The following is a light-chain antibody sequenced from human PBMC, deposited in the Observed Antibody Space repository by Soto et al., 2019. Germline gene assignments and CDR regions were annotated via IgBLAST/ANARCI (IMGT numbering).Light chain of an antibody. J-gene: IGLJ1*01. CDR1: SSNIGAGFD. CDR3: QSYDSSRSGDV. V-gene: IGLV1-40*01. CDR2: DNN. Sequence: QSVLTQPPSVSGAPGQRVTISCTGSSSNIGAGFDVHWYQQLPGAAPKLLIYDNNNRPSGVPDRFSGSKSGTSASLAITGLQDEDEADDYCQSYDSSRSGDVFGTGTKLTVL.